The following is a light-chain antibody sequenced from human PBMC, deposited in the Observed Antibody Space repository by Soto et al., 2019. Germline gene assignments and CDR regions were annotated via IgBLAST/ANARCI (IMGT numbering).Light chain of an antibody. CDR2: RNN. Sequence: QSVLTQPPSASGTPGQRVTISCSGSSSNIGSNYVYWYQQLPGTAPNILIYRNNQRPSGVPARFSVSKSGTSASLAISWLRYEDEADYYCSAWDDSLLRGVFGTGTKLTVL. V-gene: IGLV1-47*01. J-gene: IGLJ1*01. CDR1: SSNIGSNY. CDR3: SAWDDSLLRGV.